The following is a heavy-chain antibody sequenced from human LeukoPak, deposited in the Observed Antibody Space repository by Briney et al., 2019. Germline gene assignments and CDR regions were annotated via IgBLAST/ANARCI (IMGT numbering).Heavy chain of an antibody. CDR1: GGSISSYY. Sequence: SETLSLTCTVSGGSISSYYWSWIRQPPGKGLEWIGYVYYSGSTNYNPSLKSRVTISVDTSKNQFSLKLSSVTAADTAVYYCASNSGSYYPYYYYYYMDVWGKGTTVTVSS. CDR3: ASNSGSYYPYYYYYYMDV. V-gene: IGHV4-59*08. D-gene: IGHD1-26*01. CDR2: VYYSGST. J-gene: IGHJ6*03.